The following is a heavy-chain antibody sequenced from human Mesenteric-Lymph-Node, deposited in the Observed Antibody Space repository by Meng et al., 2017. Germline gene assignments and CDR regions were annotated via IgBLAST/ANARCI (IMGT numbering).Heavy chain of an antibody. D-gene: IGHD3-22*01. Sequence: GGSLRLSCVASGFTFSAQTMTWVRQAPGKGLEWVSSISSSTNYVHYADSVTGRFTVSRDNAKNSLYLQMNSLRAEDTAVYYCARLHHYYDSSGYRTSDYWGQGTLVTVSS. V-gene: IGHV3-21*01. J-gene: IGHJ4*02. CDR1: GFTFSAQT. CDR3: ARLHHYYDSSGYRTSDY. CDR2: ISSSTNYV.